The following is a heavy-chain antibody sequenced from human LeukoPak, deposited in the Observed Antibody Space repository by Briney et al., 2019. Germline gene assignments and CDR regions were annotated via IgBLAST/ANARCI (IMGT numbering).Heavy chain of an antibody. V-gene: IGHV1-46*01. Sequence: ASVKVSCKASGYTFTSYYMHWVRQAPGQGLVWMGIINPSGGSTSYAQKFQGRVTMTRDMSTSTVYMELSSLRSEDTAVYYCAREGAVAGTIDYWGQGTLVTVSS. CDR2: INPSGGST. D-gene: IGHD6-19*01. CDR3: AREGAVAGTIDY. CDR1: GYTFTSYY. J-gene: IGHJ4*02.